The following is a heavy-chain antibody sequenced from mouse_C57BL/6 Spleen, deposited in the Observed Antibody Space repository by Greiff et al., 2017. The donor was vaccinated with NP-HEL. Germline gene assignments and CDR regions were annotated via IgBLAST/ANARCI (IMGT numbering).Heavy chain of an antibody. J-gene: IGHJ1*03. CDR2: ISDGGSYT. CDR1: GFTFSSYA. Sequence: EVKLVESGGGLVKPGGSLKLSCAASGFTFSSYAMSWVRQTPEKRLEWVATISDGGSYTYYPDNVKGRFTISRDNAKNNLYLQMSHLKSEDTAMYYCAKGNWYCDVWGTGTTVTVSS. V-gene: IGHV5-4*03. CDR3: AKGNWYCDV.